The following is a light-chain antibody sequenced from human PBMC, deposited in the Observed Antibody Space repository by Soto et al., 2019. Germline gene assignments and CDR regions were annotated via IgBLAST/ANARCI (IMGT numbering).Light chain of an antibody. Sequence: EIVMTQSPATLSVSPGERATLSCRASQSGSNNLAWYRQKPGQAPRLLIYGASTRATGIPARFSGSGSGTEFTLTISSLQSEDFAVYYCQQYNNWPITFGQGTRLEIK. CDR2: GAS. V-gene: IGKV3D-15*01. CDR3: QQYNNWPIT. CDR1: QSGSNN. J-gene: IGKJ5*01.